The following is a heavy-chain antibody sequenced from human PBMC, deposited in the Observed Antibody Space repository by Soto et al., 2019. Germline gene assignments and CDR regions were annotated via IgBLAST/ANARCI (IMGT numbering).Heavy chain of an antibody. V-gene: IGHV4-39*01. CDR3: ARLVTIFGVVIRMDV. CDR1: GDSISRYY. D-gene: IGHD3-3*01. Sequence: SETLSLTCTVSGDSISRYYWGWIRQPPGKGLEWIGTLYYSGSTHYNPSLMSRVTISANTSKNQFSLKLSSVTAADTALYYCARLVTIFGVVIRMDVWGQGTTVTVSS. J-gene: IGHJ6*02. CDR2: LYYSGST.